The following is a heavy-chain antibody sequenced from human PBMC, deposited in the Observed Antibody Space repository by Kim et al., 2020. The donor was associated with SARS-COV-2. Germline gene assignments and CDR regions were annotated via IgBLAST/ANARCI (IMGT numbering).Heavy chain of an antibody. CDR2: IRHDGHNK. J-gene: IGHJ1*01. Sequence: GGSLRLSCVASGFTFDDYGLHWVRQAPGKGLEWVATIRHDGHNKYYEESVKGRFTISRDSSKNTMYLQINSLRAEDTAVYYCARDSHALYYTDDYFQDCGQGAPLTVYS. CDR3: ARDSHALYYTDDYFQD. D-gene: IGHD3-16*02. V-gene: IGHV3-33*08. CDR1: GFTFDDYG.